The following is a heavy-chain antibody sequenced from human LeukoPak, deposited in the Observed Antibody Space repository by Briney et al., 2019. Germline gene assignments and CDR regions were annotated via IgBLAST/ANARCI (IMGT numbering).Heavy chain of an antibody. CDR3: ARVLAIFGLDTTDFYMDV. CDR2: TSGSI. Sequence: SETLSFTSPVPVASISSNYWSWIRQPPGKDLKWIGYTSGSISDNPSLKSRVAVSVDPSQNQVSLSLTSVTAADTAVYYCARVLAIFGLDTTDFYMDVWGKGTTVTVSS. CDR1: VASISSNY. V-gene: IGHV4-59*13. J-gene: IGHJ6*03. D-gene: IGHD3/OR15-3a*01.